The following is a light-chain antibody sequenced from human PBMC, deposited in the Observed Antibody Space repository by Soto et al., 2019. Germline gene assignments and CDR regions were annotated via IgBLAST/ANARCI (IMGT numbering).Light chain of an antibody. J-gene: IGKJ1*01. Sequence: DIQMTQSPSTLSASVGDRVTITCRASQSISTWLAWYQQKPGKAPKLLIYKASNLERGVPSRFSGSGSGTDISLTISTLQADDFATDYYQQYSSYPKRFGQGTKVEIK. CDR1: QSISTW. CDR3: QQYSSYPKR. CDR2: KAS. V-gene: IGKV1-5*03.